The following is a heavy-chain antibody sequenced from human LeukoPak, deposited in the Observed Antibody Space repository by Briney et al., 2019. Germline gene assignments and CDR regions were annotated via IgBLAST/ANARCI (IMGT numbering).Heavy chain of an antibody. Sequence: ASVKVSCKASGYTFTSYGISWVRQAPGQGLEWMGWISAYNGNTNYAQKLQGRVTMTTDTSTSTAYMELRSLRSDDTAVYYCARERYPEYYYYYYYMDVWGKGTTVTVSS. V-gene: IGHV1-18*01. CDR1: GYTFTSYG. J-gene: IGHJ6*03. CDR2: ISAYNGNT. D-gene: IGHD1-1*01. CDR3: ARERYPEYYYYYYYMDV.